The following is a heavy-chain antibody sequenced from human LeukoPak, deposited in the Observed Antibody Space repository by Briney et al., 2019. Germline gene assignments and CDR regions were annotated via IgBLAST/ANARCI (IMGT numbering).Heavy chain of an antibody. D-gene: IGHD3-10*01. CDR2: IYYSGST. V-gene: IGHV4-59*01. CDR3: ARATMVRGGRYFDY. J-gene: IGHJ4*02. CDR1: GGSISSYY. Sequence: PSETLSLTCTVSGGSISSYYWSWIRQPPGKGLEWIGYIYYSGSTNYNPSLKSRVTISVDTSKNQFSLKLSSVTAADTAVYYCARATMVRGGRYFDYWGQGTLVTVSS.